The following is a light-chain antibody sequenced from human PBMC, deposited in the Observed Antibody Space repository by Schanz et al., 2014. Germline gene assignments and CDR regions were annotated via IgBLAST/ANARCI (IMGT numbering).Light chain of an antibody. J-gene: IGKJ1*01. CDR2: GAS. Sequence: IVLTQSPVTLSLSPGERVTLSCRASQSVNSIYLAWYQQKPGQAPRLLIYGASSRATGIPDRFSGSGSGTDFTLTISSLQSEDLAVYFCQQYDTWPRTFGQGTKVEI. CDR3: QQYDTWPRT. CDR1: QSVNSIY. V-gene: IGKV3-20*01.